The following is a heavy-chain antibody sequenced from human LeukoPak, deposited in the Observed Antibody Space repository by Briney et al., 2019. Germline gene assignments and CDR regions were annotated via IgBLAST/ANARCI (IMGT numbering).Heavy chain of an antibody. CDR1: GGSFSGYY. Sequence: PSETLSLTCAVYGGSFSGYYWGLIRQPPGRGLEWIGNRNHGGSTNYNPSLKSRLTISVDTSKNQFSLKLNSVTAADTAVYYCARGRYTIFGVVSDFDHWGQGTLVTVSS. V-gene: IGHV4-34*01. J-gene: IGHJ4*02. CDR2: RNHGGST. D-gene: IGHD3-3*01. CDR3: ARGRYTIFGVVSDFDH.